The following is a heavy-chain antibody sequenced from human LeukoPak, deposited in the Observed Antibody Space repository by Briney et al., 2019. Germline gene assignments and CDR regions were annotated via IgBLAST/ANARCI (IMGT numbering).Heavy chain of an antibody. J-gene: IGHJ4*02. CDR3: ASSGVFPHNPLDY. Sequence: GRSLRLSCAASGFTFSSYGMHWVRQAPGKGLEWVAVISHDGSNKYYADSVKGRFTISRDNSKNTLYLQMNSLRAEDTAVYYCASSGVFPHNPLDYWGQGTLVTVSS. D-gene: IGHD6-19*01. V-gene: IGHV3-30*03. CDR1: GFTFSSYG. CDR2: ISHDGSNK.